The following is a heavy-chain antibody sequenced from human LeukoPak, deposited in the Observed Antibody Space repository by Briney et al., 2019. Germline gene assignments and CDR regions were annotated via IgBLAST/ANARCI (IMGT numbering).Heavy chain of an antibody. CDR2: INPNSGGT. D-gene: IGHD3-22*01. CDR3: ARVYYDSSGYDY. Sequence: ASVKVSCKAPGYTFTGYYMHWVRQAPGQGLEWMGWINPNSGGTNYAQKFQGRVTMTRDTSISTAYMELSRLRSDDTAVYYCARVYYDSSGYDYWGQGTLVTVSS. J-gene: IGHJ4*02. CDR1: GYTFTGYY. V-gene: IGHV1-2*02.